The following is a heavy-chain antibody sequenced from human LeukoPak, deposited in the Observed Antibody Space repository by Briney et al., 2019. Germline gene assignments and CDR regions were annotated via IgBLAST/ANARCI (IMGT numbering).Heavy chain of an antibody. D-gene: IGHD3-16*01. CDR3: AKERMGIWGGFDY. CDR1: GFTFSSYE. Sequence: PGGSLRLSCAASGFTFSSYEMNWVRQAPGKGLEWVSYISSNGSTIYHADSVKGRITISRDNAKNSLYLQMNSLSAEDTAVYYCAKERMGIWGGFDYWGQGTLVTVSS. V-gene: IGHV3-48*03. J-gene: IGHJ4*02. CDR2: ISSNGSTI.